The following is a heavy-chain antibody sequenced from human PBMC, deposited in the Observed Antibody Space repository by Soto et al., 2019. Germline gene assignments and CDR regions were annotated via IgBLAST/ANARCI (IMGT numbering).Heavy chain of an antibody. D-gene: IGHD3-22*01. J-gene: IGHJ4*02. V-gene: IGHV3-30-3*01. Sequence: GSLRLSCAASGFTFSSYAMHWVRQAPGKGLEWVAVISYDGSNKYYADFVKGRFTISRDNSKNTLYLQMNSLRAEDTAVYYCARGPDYYDTTGHFDYWGQGALVTVSS. CDR2: ISYDGSNK. CDR1: GFTFSSYA. CDR3: ARGPDYYDTTGHFDY.